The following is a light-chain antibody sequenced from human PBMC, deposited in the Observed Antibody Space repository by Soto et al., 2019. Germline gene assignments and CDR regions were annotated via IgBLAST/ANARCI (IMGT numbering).Light chain of an antibody. J-gene: IGLJ1*01. CDR2: KDN. V-gene: IGLV3-25*02. CDR3: QSSDRSGRYPYV. CDR1: ALPKQY. Sequence: SYELAQPPSVSVSPGQTARITCSGDALPKQYAYWYQQKPGQAPVVVIYKDNGRPSGIPERFSGSSSGTTVTLTISGVQAEDEAYYYCQSSDRSGRYPYVFGNGTKVTVL.